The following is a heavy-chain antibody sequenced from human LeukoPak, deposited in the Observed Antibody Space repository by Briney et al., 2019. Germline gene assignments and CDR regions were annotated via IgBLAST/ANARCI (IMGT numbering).Heavy chain of an antibody. J-gene: IGHJ5*02. CDR3: ARHCHPIAVAGHSNWFDP. CDR2: IYYSGST. D-gene: IGHD6-19*01. Sequence: PSETLSLTCTVSGGSISSSSYYWGWIRQPPGKGLEWIGTIYYSGSTYYNPSLKSRVTISVDTSKNQFSLKLSSVTAADTAVYYCARHCHPIAVAGHSNWFDPWGQGTLVTVSS. V-gene: IGHV4-39*07. CDR1: GGSISSSSYY.